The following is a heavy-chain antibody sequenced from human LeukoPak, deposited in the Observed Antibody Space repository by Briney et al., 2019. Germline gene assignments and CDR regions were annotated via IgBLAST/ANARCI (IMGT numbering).Heavy chain of an antibody. CDR1: GXXFSSXX. D-gene: IGHD3-10*01. J-gene: IGHJ3*02. V-gene: IGHV3-7*01. CDR3: ARDQGLLWFPGAFDI. Sequence: ASGXXFSSXXXXXVXXXXXXXXEXXAXXKQDGSEKYYVDSVKGRFTISRDNAKNSLYLQMNSLRAEDTAVYYCARDQGLLWFPGAFDIWGQGTMVTVSS. CDR2: XKQDGSEK.